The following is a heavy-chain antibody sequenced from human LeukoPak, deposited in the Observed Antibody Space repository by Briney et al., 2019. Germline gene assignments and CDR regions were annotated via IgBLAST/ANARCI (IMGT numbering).Heavy chain of an antibody. CDR1: GFTFSSYS. D-gene: IGHD1-26*01. V-gene: IGHV3-21*01. CDR3: ARDAGVGSYLY. CDR2: ISSSSSYI. Sequence: GGSLRLSCAASGFTFSSYSMNWVRQAPGKGLEWVSSISSSSSYIYYADSVEGRFTISRDNAKNSLYLQMNSLRAEDTAVYYCARDAGVGSYLYWGQGTLVTVSS. J-gene: IGHJ4*02.